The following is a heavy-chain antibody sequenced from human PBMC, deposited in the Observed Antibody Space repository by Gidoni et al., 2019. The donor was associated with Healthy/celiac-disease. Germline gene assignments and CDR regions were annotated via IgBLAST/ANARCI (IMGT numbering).Heavy chain of an antibody. CDR3: AREGAAGLDY. CDR1: GGSFSGYY. D-gene: IGHD6-13*01. CDR2: INHSGST. V-gene: IGHV4-34*01. Sequence: QVQLQQGGAGLLKPSETLSLTCAVYGGSFSGYYWSWIRQPPGKGLEWIGEINHSGSTNYNPSLKSRVTISVDTSKNQFSLKLSSVTAADTAVYYCAREGAAGLDYWGQGTLVTVSS. J-gene: IGHJ4*02.